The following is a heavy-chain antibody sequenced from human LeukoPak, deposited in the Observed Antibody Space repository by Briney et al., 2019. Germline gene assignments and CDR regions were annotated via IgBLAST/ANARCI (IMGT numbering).Heavy chain of an antibody. CDR1: GYTLTELS. Sequence: ASVKVSCKVSGYTLTELSMHWVRQAPGKGLEWMGGFDPEDGETIYAQKFQGRVTMTKDTSTDTAYMELSSLRSEDTAVYYCATALYSSGLDYWGQGTLVTVSS. CDR2: FDPEDGET. CDR3: ATALYSSGLDY. V-gene: IGHV1-24*01. D-gene: IGHD6-19*01. J-gene: IGHJ4*02.